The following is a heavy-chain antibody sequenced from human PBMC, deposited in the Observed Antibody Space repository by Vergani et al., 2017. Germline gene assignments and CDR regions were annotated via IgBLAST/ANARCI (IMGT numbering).Heavy chain of an antibody. V-gene: IGHV1-46*01. D-gene: IGHD3-3*01. CDR3: ARQGSAYYDFWSGYYFLGAPDETNNWFDP. Sequence: QVQLVQSGAEVKKPGASVKVSCKASGYTFTSYYMHWVRQAPGQGLEWMGIINPSGGSTSYAQKFQGRVTISVDTSKNQFSLKLSSVTAADTAVYYCARQGSAYYDFWSGYYFLGAPDETNNWFDPWGQGTLVTVSS. J-gene: IGHJ5*02. CDR1: GYTFTSYY. CDR2: INPSGGST.